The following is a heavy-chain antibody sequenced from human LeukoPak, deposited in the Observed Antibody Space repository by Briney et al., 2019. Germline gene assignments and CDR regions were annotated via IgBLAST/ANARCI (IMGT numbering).Heavy chain of an antibody. CDR3: ARDKPSFVVVPAAIGPHGAFDI. V-gene: IGHV1-18*01. Sequence: ASVKVSCKASGYTFTSYGISWVRQAPGQGLEWMGWISAYNGNTNYAQKLQGRVTMTTDTSTSTAYMELRSLRSDDTAVYYCARDKPSFVVVPAAIGPHGAFDIWGQGTMVTVSS. D-gene: IGHD2-2*01. J-gene: IGHJ3*02. CDR1: GYTFTSYG. CDR2: ISAYNGNT.